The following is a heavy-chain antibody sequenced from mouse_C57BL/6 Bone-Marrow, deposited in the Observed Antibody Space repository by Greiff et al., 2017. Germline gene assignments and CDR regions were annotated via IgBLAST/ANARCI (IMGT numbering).Heavy chain of an antibody. Sequence: VQLQQSGAELVRPGASVKLSCTASGFNIKDDYMHWVKQRPEQGLEWIGWIDPENGDTEYASKFQGKATITADTSSNTAYLQLSSLTSEDTAVYYCTTPFSSSYYFDYWGQGTTRTVSS. V-gene: IGHV14-4*01. J-gene: IGHJ2*01. CDR1: GFNIKDDY. CDR3: TTPFSSSYYFDY. D-gene: IGHD1-1*01. CDR2: IDPENGDT.